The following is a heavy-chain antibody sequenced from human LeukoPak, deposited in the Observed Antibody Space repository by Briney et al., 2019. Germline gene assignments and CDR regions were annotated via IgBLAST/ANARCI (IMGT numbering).Heavy chain of an antibody. CDR3: AREKLLWFGFDP. J-gene: IGHJ5*02. CDR2: INHSGST. Sequence: PSETLSLTCAVYGGSFSGYYWSWIRQPPGKGLEWIGEINHSGSTNYNPSLKSRVTISVDTSKNQFSLKLSSVTAADTAVYYCAREKLLWFGFDPRGQGTLVTVSS. CDR1: GGSFSGYY. D-gene: IGHD3-10*01. V-gene: IGHV4-34*01.